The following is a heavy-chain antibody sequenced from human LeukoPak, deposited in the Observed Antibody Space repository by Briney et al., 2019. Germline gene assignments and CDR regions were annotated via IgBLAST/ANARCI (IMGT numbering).Heavy chain of an antibody. D-gene: IGHD1-26*01. Sequence: ASVKVSCKASGYTFTKSYIHWVRQAPGQGLEWMGWINPNSGGTNYAQKFQGRVTMTRDTSISTAYMELSRLRSDDTAVYYCARVFSGSSQFDYWGQGTLVTVSS. CDR1: GYTFTKSY. V-gene: IGHV1-2*02. CDR2: INPNSGGT. CDR3: ARVFSGSSQFDY. J-gene: IGHJ4*02.